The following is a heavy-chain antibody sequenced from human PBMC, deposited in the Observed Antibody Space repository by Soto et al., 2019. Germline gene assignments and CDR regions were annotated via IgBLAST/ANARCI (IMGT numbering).Heavy chain of an antibody. CDR2: IYRSGKT. Sequence: SETLSLTCDVSGTSVSSGSFYFHWIRQAPGKGLEWIGYIYRSGKTNYSPSLRSRATISSDTSRNQFSLKLNSVTAADTAVYYCATSGIAGRKGHFDSWGQGTLVTVSS. J-gene: IGHJ4*02. V-gene: IGHV4-61*01. D-gene: IGHD6-6*01. CDR3: ATSGIAGRKGHFDS. CDR1: GTSVSSGSFY.